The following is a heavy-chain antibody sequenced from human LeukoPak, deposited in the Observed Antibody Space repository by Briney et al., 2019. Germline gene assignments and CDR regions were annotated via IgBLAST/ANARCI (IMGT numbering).Heavy chain of an antibody. Sequence: SETLSLTCAVYGGSFSGHYWSWIRQPPGKGLEWIGEINHSGSTNYNPSLKSRVTISVDTSKNQFSLKLSSVTAADTAVYYCARPYYGSGSSFIDYWGQGTLVTVSS. CDR2: INHSGST. CDR3: ARPYYGSGSSFIDY. V-gene: IGHV4-34*01. J-gene: IGHJ4*02. D-gene: IGHD3-10*01. CDR1: GGSFSGHY.